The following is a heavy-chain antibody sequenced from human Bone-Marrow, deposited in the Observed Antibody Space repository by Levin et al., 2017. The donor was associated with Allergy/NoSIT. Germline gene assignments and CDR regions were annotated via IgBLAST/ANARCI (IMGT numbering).Heavy chain of an antibody. D-gene: IGHD3-22*01. CDR1: GFRFSNYA. J-gene: IGHJ4*02. V-gene: IGHV3-30*03. CDR3: ARTRYYSGSSGYQSFDS. CDR2: ISSDGTQE. Sequence: GGSLRLSCEGSGFRFSNYALHWVRQAPGKGLEWVAIISSDGTQEDYLDSVKGRFTISRDNSKDTVYLQINSLRAADTAVYYCARTRYYSGSSGYQSFDSWGQGIMVTVSS.